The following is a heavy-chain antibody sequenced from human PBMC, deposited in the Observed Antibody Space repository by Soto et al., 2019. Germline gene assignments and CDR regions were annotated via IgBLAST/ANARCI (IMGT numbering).Heavy chain of an antibody. CDR2: ISYDGSNK. Sequence: SGGSLRLSCAASGFTFSSYAMHWVRQAPGKGLEWVAVISYDGSNKYYADSVKGRLTISRDNSKNTLYLQMNSLRAEDTAVYYCARDPGGSSFGMDVWGQGTTVTVSS. D-gene: IGHD6-6*01. CDR3: ARDPGGSSFGMDV. V-gene: IGHV3-30-3*01. J-gene: IGHJ6*02. CDR1: GFTFSSYA.